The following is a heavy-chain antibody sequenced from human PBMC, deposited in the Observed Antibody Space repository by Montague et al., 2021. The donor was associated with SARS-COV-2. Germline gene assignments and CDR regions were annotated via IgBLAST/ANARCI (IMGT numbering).Heavy chain of an antibody. CDR1: GFSLSTSGMC. D-gene: IGHD3-9*01. CDR3: ARTHYDILPGYYYDMDV. V-gene: IGHV2-70*11. J-gene: IGHJ6*02. Sequence: PALVKPTQTLTLTCTFSGFSLSTSGMCVSWIRQPPGKALEWLARIDWDDDKCYSTSLKTRLTISKDTSKNQVVLTMTNMDPVDTATYYCARTHYDILPGYYYDMDVWGQGTTVTVSS. CDR2: IDWDDDK.